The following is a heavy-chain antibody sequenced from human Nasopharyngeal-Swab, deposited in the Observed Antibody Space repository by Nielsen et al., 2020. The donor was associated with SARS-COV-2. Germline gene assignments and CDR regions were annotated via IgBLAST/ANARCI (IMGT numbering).Heavy chain of an antibody. Sequence: GESLKISCAASGFTFSSYAMHWVRQAPGKGLEWVAVISYDGSNKYYADSVEGRFTISRDNSKNTLYLQMNSLRAEDTAVYYCARDQLGNTAMVTLDYWGQGTLVTVSS. CDR2: ISYDGSNK. J-gene: IGHJ4*02. CDR1: GFTFSSYA. V-gene: IGHV3-30*04. D-gene: IGHD5-18*01. CDR3: ARDQLGNTAMVTLDY.